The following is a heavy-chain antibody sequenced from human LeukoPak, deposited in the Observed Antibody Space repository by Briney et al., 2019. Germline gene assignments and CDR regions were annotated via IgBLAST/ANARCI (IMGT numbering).Heavy chain of an antibody. Sequence: ASVKVSCKASGYTFTSYYMHWVRQAPGQGLEWMGIINPSGGSTSYAQKFQGRVTMTRDTSTSTVYMGLSSLRSEDTAVYYCAREPREDIVVVPAAPYGMDVWGQGTTVTVSS. CDR2: INPSGGST. CDR1: GYTFTSYY. J-gene: IGHJ6*02. CDR3: AREPREDIVVVPAAPYGMDV. V-gene: IGHV1-46*01. D-gene: IGHD2-2*01.